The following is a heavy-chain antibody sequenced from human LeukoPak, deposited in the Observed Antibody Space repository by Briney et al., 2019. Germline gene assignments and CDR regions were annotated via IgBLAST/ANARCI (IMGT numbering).Heavy chain of an antibody. CDR1: GGSISSSSYY. CDR2: IYYSGST. V-gene: IGHV4-39*01. J-gene: IGHJ5*02. CDR3: ARHGSRGSYYLNNWFDP. D-gene: IGHD1-26*01. Sequence: PSETLSLTCTVSGGSISSSSYYWGWIRQPPGKGLEWIGSIYYSGSTYYNPSLKSRVTISVDTSKNQFSLKLSSVTAADTAVYYCARHGSRGSYYLNNWFDPWGQGTLVTVSS.